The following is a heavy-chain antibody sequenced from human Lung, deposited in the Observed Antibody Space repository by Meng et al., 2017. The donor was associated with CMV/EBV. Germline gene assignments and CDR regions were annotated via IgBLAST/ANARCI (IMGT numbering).Heavy chain of an antibody. CDR3: AKVRSFLRRDSFAY. V-gene: IGHV3-23*01. D-gene: IGHD2-21*01. CDR2: VSGTGATT. J-gene: IGHJ4*02. Sequence: GGSLRLXXTASGFLFSNYAMTWVRQAPGKGLEWVSSVSGTGATTYYADSVRGRFTISRDNSKNTLFLQMNSLRLEDTAIYYCAKVRSFLRRDSFAYWGPGAXVTVAS. CDR1: GFLFSNYA.